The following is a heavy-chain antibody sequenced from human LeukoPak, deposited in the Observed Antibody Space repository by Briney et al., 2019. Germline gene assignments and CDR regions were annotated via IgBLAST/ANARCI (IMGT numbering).Heavy chain of an antibody. CDR3: ARARRDSGFYKVDY. J-gene: IGHJ4*02. CDR2: INHSGSA. D-gene: IGHD3-3*01. CDR1: GGSLSGSY. V-gene: IGHV4-34*01. Sequence: SETLSLTCAVYGGSLSGSYWSWVRQPPGKGLEWIGEINHSGSANYNPSLKSRVTLSTDKSKNQFSLNLNSVTAADTAVYYCARARRDSGFYKVDYWGQGTLVTVSS.